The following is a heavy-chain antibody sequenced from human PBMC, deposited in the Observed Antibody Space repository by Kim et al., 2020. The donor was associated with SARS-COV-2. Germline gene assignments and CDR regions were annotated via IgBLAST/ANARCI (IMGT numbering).Heavy chain of an antibody. D-gene: IGHD4-17*01. V-gene: IGHV1-18*01. Sequence: YAQKLHGRVPMTTDPSTSTAYMELRSLRSDDTAVYYCARLYGDYGYYFDYWGQGTLVTVSS. CDR3: ARLYGDYGYYFDY. J-gene: IGHJ4*02.